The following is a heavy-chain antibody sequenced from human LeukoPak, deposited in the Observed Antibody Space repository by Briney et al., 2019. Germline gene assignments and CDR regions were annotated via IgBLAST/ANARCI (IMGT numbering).Heavy chain of an antibody. CDR2: INPSGGGT. CDR1: GYSFRLYA. V-gene: IGHV1-46*01. D-gene: IGHD2-8*01. J-gene: IGHJ6*02. Sequence: ASVKVSCKTSGYSFRLYAITWVRQAPGQGLEWMAIINPSGGGTKYAQKFQGRVTMTRDTPTNTVYMELSSLRTEDTAVYYCASVYLYGMDVWGQGTTVTVSS. CDR3: ASVYLYGMDV.